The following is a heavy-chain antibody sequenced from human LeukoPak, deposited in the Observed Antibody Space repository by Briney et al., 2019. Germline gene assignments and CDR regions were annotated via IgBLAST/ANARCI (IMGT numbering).Heavy chain of an antibody. V-gene: IGHV4-4*07. CDR1: GGSISSYY. D-gene: IGHD3-22*01. Sequence: SETLSLTCTVSGGSISSYYWSWIRQPAGKGLEWIGRIYTSGSTNYNPSLKSRVTMSVDTSKNQLSLKLSSVTAADTAVYYCARAPYYYDSSGYYWSPTPGDFDIWGQGTMVTVSS. CDR3: ARAPYYYDSSGYYWSPTPGDFDI. J-gene: IGHJ3*02. CDR2: IYTSGST.